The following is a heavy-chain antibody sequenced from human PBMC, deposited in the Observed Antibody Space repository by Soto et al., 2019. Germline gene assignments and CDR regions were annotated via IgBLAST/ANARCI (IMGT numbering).Heavy chain of an antibody. CDR1: GFTVSNNY. Sequence: EVQLVESGGGLVQPGGSLRLSCVASGFTVSNNYMTWVRQAPGKGLEGVSNTYSGGGTYYTDSVKGRFTISRDSSTNTLYLQLDNVRAEDTAVYYCARDPGVNWAWGKGTTVTVSS. CDR2: TYSGGGT. J-gene: IGHJ6*04. D-gene: IGHD2-8*01. CDR3: ARDPGVNWA. V-gene: IGHV3-66*01.